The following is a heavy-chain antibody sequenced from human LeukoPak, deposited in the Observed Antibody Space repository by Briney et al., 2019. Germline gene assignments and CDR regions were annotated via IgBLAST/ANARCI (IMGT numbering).Heavy chain of an antibody. CDR3: ASSAPSAFGY. J-gene: IGHJ4*02. CDR2: INHSGST. Sequence: SETLSLTCAVYGGSFSGYYWSWIRQPPGKGLEWIGEINHSGSTNYNPSLKSRVTISVDTSKNQFSLKLSSVTAADTAVYYCASSAPSAFGYWGQGTLVTVSS. D-gene: IGHD1-26*01. CDR1: GGSFSGYY. V-gene: IGHV4-34*01.